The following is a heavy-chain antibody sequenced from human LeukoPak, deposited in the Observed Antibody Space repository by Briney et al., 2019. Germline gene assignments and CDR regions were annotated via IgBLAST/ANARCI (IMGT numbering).Heavy chain of an antibody. CDR3: AKDQNVVLTAIPDY. V-gene: IGHV3-23*01. J-gene: IGHJ4*02. CDR1: GFTFSSYA. D-gene: IGHD2-21*02. Sequence: GGSLRLSCAASGFTFSSYAMTWIRQAPGTGLEWASTVSGSGGSAYYADSVKGRFSISRDNFKNTLYLQMNSLRAEDTAVYYCAKDQNVVLTAIPDYWGQGTLVTVSS. CDR2: VSGSGGSA.